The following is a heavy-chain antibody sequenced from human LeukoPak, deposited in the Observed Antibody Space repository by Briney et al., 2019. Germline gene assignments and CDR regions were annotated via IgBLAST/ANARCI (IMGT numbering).Heavy chain of an antibody. CDR3: AKDITRYCSSTSCYEFDAFDI. CDR1: GFTFSSYA. CDR2: ISGSGGST. Sequence: GGSLRLSCAASGFTFSSYAMSWVRQAPGKGLEWVSAISGSGGSTYYADSVKGRFTISRDNSKNTLYLQMNSLRAEDTAVYYCAKDITRYCSSTSCYEFDAFDIWGQGTMVTVSS. V-gene: IGHV3-23*01. J-gene: IGHJ3*02. D-gene: IGHD2-2*01.